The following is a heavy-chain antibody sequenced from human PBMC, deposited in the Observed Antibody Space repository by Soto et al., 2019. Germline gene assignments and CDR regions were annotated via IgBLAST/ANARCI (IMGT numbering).Heavy chain of an antibody. V-gene: IGHV3-23*01. J-gene: IGHJ3*02. Sequence: GGSLRLSCAASGFTFNNSAMTWVRQAPGQGLEWVASISENGGSRGGTYYADSVKGRFTISRDNSKNTRYLQVDSLTGADTAVYYCASAKAVVIAPLGIWGQGALVTVSS. CDR3: ASAKAVVIAPLGI. CDR1: GFTFNNSA. CDR2: ISENGGSRGGT. D-gene: IGHD2-21*01.